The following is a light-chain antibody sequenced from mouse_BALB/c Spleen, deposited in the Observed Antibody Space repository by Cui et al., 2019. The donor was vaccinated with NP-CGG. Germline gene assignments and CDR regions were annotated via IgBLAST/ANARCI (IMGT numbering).Light chain of an antibody. J-gene: IGLJ1*01. Sequence: QAVVTQESALTTSPGETVTLTCRSSTWAAPTSNYANWVQEKPNRLFTGLISSTNDRAPGVPTRFSGSLIGDKAALTITGAQTEDEAVYFCALWYSNHWVFGGGTKLTVL. CDR1: TWAAPTSNY. CDR3: ALWYSNHWV. CDR2: STN. V-gene: IGLV1*01.